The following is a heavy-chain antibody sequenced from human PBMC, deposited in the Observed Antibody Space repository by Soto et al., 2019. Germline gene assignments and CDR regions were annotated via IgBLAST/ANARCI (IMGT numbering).Heavy chain of an antibody. Sequence: QLQLQESGPGLVKPSETLSLTCTVSGGSISSSSYYWGWIRQPPGKGLEWIGSIYYSGSTYYNPSLQSRVTISVETSKNQFSLKLSSVTAADTAVYYCASYYYDSSGYYYVPGVYWGQGTLVTVSS. D-gene: IGHD3-22*01. CDR3: ASYYYDSSGYYYVPGVY. CDR2: IYYSGST. CDR1: GGSISSSSYY. V-gene: IGHV4-39*01. J-gene: IGHJ4*02.